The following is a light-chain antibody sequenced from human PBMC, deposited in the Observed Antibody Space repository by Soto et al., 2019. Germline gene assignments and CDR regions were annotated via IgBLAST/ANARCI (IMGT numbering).Light chain of an antibody. Sequence: IVMTQSPATLSVSPGERATLSCRASQSINSNLAWYQQKPGQAPRLLMFRASIRATGFPARFSGSGSGTEFNITISSLQSEDFAMYYCQQYGPSPMYTFGQGTNLEIK. CDR3: QQYGPSPMYT. CDR2: RAS. J-gene: IGKJ2*01. V-gene: IGKV3-15*01. CDR1: QSINSN.